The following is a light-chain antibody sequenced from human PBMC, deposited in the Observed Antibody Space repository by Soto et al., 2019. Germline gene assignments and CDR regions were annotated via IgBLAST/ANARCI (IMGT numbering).Light chain of an antibody. Sequence: EIMLTQSPGTLSLSPGERATLSCRASQSVSSSFLAWYQQKPGQAPRLLIYCASSRASGIPDGFSGSGSGTDFTLNISRLEPEDFAMYLCQHYGTSFWTFGQGTKVEIK. V-gene: IGKV3-20*01. CDR1: QSVSSSF. CDR2: CAS. J-gene: IGKJ1*01. CDR3: QHYGTSFWT.